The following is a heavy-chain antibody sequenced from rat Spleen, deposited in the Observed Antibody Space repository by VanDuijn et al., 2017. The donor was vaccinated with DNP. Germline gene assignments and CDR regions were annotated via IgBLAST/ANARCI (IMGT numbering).Heavy chain of an antibody. J-gene: IGHJ1*01. Sequence: QVQLKESGPGLVQPSQTLSLTCTVSGFSSTSNSVHWVRQPPGKGLEWVGAIWSGGSTDSNSALKSRLSISRDTSKSQGLLKMNSLQTEDTATYYCARGNDGYYPYWYFDFWGPGTMVTVSS. CDR3: ARGNDGYYPYWYFDF. V-gene: IGHV2-1*01. D-gene: IGHD1-12*03. CDR1: GFSSTSNS. CDR2: IWSGGST.